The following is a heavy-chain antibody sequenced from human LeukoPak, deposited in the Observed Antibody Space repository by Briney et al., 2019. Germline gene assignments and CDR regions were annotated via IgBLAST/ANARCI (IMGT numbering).Heavy chain of an antibody. D-gene: IGHD5-18*01. CDR2: ISESGSGT. CDR3: AKDIAQGYTFGSIEQDY. V-gene: IGHV3-23*01. J-gene: IGHJ4*02. Sequence: HPGGSLRLSCAVSGLTFSRYAMSWVRQALGKGLEWVSAISESGSGTYYADSVKGRFTISRDNSKDTLSLQMNSLRAEDTAVYYCAKDIAQGYTFGSIEQDYWGQGTLVTVSS. CDR1: GLTFSRYA.